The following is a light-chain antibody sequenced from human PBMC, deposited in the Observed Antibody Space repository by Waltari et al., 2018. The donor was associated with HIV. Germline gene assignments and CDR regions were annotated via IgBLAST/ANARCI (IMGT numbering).Light chain of an antibody. J-gene: IGKJ4*01. Sequence: EIVMTQSPATLSVSPGERATLSCRASQSVSNNLAWYQQKPGQAPRLLIVGAYTRATVIPARFSGSGSGTQFTLTISSLQSEDFAVYSCQQYNLWPLTFGGGTKVEIK. CDR1: QSVSNN. CDR3: QQYNLWPLT. CDR2: GAY. V-gene: IGKV3-15*01.